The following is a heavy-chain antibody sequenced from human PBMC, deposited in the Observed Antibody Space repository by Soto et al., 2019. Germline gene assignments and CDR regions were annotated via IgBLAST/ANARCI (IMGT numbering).Heavy chain of an antibody. CDR3: ARGGRGYSSAPRYYFDY. J-gene: IGHJ4*02. CDR1: GGSFSSNP. V-gene: IGHV1-69*01. D-gene: IGHD5-18*01. Sequence: QVQLVQSGSEVKKPGSSVKVSCKASGGSFSSNPISWVRQAPGQGLEWMAGLIPIFATVHYAQKFQGRVTITAAESTSTAYMELTSLRSEDTAVYFCARGGRGYSSAPRYYFDYWGQGTLVTVSS. CDR2: LIPIFATV.